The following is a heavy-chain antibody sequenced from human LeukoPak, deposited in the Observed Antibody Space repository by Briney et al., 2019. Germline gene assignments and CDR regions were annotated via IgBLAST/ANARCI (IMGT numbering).Heavy chain of an antibody. D-gene: IGHD6-19*01. J-gene: IGHJ5*02. V-gene: IGHV4-39*01. CDR3: ARHGAVYSSGWYNWFDP. Sequence: PSETLSLTCTVSGGSISGSSYYWGWIRQPPGKGLEWIVSIYYSGSTYYNPSLKSRVTISVDASKNQFSLKLSSVTAADTAVYYCARHGAVYSSGWYNWFDPWGQGTLVTVSS. CDR1: GGSISGSSYY. CDR2: IYYSGST.